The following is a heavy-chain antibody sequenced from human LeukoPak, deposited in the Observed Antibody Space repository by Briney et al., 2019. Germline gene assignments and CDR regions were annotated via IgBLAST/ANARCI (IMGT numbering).Heavy chain of an antibody. CDR1: GGSISSYY. CDR2: IYYSGST. D-gene: IGHD6-13*01. Sequence: PSETLSLTCTVSGGSISSYYWSWIRQPPGKGLEWIGSIYYSGSTYYNPSLKSRVTMSVDTSKNQFSLRLSSVNAADTAVYYCARDILATSIAAPYYWGQGTLVTVSS. V-gene: IGHV4-59*12. CDR3: ARDILATSIAAPYY. J-gene: IGHJ4*02.